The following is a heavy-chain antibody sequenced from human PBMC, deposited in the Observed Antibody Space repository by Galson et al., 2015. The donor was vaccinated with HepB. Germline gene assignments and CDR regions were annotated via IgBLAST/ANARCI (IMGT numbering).Heavy chain of an antibody. V-gene: IGHV3-30-3*01. CDR1: GFTFRSYS. Sequence: SLRLSCAASGFTFRSYSMHWVRQAPGKGLEWVAVISYDGSNKYYTDSVEGRFTISRDNSKNTLYLQMNSLRAEDTAVYYCARDGGAWGYGYYFDYWGQGTPVTVSS. D-gene: IGHD3-16*01. CDR3: ARDGGAWGYGYYFDY. CDR2: ISYDGSNK. J-gene: IGHJ4*02.